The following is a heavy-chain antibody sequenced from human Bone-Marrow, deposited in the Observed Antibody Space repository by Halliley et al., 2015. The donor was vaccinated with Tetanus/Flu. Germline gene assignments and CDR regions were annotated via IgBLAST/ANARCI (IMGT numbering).Heavy chain of an antibody. V-gene: IGHV3-48*03. Sequence: LEWVSYISSSGSAIYSADSVKGRFTISRDNAKKSLSLRMNSLSAEDTAIYYCASQPSYGGNSGSWGQGTLVIISS. J-gene: IGHJ5*02. CDR2: ISSSGSAI. CDR3: ASQPSYGGNSGS. D-gene: IGHD2-21*02.